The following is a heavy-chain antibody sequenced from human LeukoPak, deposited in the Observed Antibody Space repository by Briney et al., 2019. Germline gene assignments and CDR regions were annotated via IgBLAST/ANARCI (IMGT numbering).Heavy chain of an antibody. V-gene: IGHV3-15*01. CDR3: ALRYCSSTSCHRGTFDI. CDR2: IKRETDGGTT. D-gene: IGHD2-2*01. J-gene: IGHJ3*02. CDR1: GFIFTNTW. Sequence: GGSLRLSCAGSGFIFTNTWMNWVRQAPGKGLEWVGRIKRETDGGTTDYAAPLKGRFTISRDDSKNTLYLQMNSLRTEDTAIYYCALRYCSSTSCHRGTFDIWGQGTMVTVSS.